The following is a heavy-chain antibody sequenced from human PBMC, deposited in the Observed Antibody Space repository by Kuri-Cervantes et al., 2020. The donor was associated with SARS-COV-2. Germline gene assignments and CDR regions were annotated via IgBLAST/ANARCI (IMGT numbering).Heavy chain of an antibody. J-gene: IGHJ4*02. V-gene: IGHV4-34*01. CDR1: GGSFSGYY. D-gene: IGHD3-3*01. Sequence: GSLRLSCAVYGGSFSGYYWSWIRQPPGKGLEWIGEINHSGSTNYNPSLESRVTISVDTSKNQFSLKLSSVTAADTAVYYCARMITIFGVGTPLGYFDNWGQGILVTVSS. CDR2: INHSGST. CDR3: ARMITIFGVGTPLGYFDN.